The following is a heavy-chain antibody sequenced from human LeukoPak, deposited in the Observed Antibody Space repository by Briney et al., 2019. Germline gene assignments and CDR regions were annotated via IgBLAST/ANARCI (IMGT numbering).Heavy chain of an antibody. CDR1: GFSLSTSGVG. CDR2: IYWNDDK. Sequence: SGPTLVKPTQTLTLTCTFSGFSLSTSGVGVGWIRQPPGKALEWLALIYWNDDKRYSPSLKSRLTITKDTSKNQVVLTMTNVDPVDTATDYCAHRHYYYDSSEAYFDYWGQGTLVTVSS. CDR3: AHRHYYYDSSEAYFDY. J-gene: IGHJ4*02. D-gene: IGHD3-22*01. V-gene: IGHV2-5*01.